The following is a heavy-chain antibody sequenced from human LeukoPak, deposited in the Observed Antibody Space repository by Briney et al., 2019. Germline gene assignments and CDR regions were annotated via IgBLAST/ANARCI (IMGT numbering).Heavy chain of an antibody. CDR1: GFTFTNAG. CDR3: AREDVDTGDF. D-gene: IGHD5-18*01. CDR2: ISHDGTNK. J-gene: IGHJ4*02. Sequence: PGRSLRLSCAASGFTFTNAGIHWVRLAAGKGLEWVSFISHDGTNKYCSDSVDVRFIVSRLNSQNTVYLQMNDLRPEETATYYCAREDVDTGDFGGEGTLVTVSS. V-gene: IGHV3-30*01.